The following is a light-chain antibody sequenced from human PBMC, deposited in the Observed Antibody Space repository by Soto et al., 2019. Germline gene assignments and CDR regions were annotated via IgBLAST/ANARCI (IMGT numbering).Light chain of an antibody. CDR3: HQRHSWPIT. CDR1: QSVSNF. J-gene: IGKJ5*01. Sequence: IVLTQSPATLSLSPGEGATLSCRASQSVSNFLLWFQQKPGQAPRLLIYDASNRATGIPARFSGSGSGTDFTLTISSLEPEDFAVYYCHQRHSWPITFGQGTRLEIK. V-gene: IGKV3-11*01. CDR2: DAS.